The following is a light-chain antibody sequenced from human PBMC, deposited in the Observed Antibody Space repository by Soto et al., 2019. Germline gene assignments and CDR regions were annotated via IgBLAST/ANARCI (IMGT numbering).Light chain of an antibody. Sequence: SYDLTQPPSVSVAPGQTARITCGGNNIGSKRVHWYQQKPGQAPVLVVFDDRDRPSGIPERFSGFNSGNTATLTISGVGAGDEADYYCQVSDGFSDHYGFGTGTKVTVL. J-gene: IGLJ1*01. CDR1: NIGSKR. CDR2: DDR. V-gene: IGLV3-21*02. CDR3: QVSDGFSDHYG.